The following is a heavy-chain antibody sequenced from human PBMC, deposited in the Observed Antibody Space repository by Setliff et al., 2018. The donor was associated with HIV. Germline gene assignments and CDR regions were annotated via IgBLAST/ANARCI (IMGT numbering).Heavy chain of an antibody. Sequence: GASVKVSCKASGYTFTSHDINWVRQAPGQGLEWMGWMNPKSGNTGYARKFQGRVTMTRKTSISTAYMELRSLRSDDTAVYYCARGYCSSTSCYGIYYFDNWGQGTPVTVSS. CDR1: GYTFTSHD. J-gene: IGHJ4*02. D-gene: IGHD2-2*01. V-gene: IGHV1-8*01. CDR2: MNPKSGNT. CDR3: ARGYCSSTSCYGIYYFDN.